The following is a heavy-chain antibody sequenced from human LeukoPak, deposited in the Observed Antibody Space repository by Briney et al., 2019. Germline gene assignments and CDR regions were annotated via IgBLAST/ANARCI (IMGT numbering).Heavy chain of an antibody. CDR3: ARDHYDVLTGYFYGMDV. Sequence: SETLSLTCAVYGGSLSGYYWSWIRQPAGKGLEWIGRIYTSGSTNYNPSLKSRVTMSVDTSKNQFSLKLSSVTAADTAVYYCARDHYDVLTGYFYGMDVWGQGTTVTVSS. CDR1: GGSLSGYY. J-gene: IGHJ6*02. CDR2: IYTSGST. D-gene: IGHD3-9*01. V-gene: IGHV4-4*07.